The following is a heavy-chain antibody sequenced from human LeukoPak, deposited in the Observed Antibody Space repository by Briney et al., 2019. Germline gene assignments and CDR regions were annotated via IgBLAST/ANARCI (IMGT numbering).Heavy chain of an antibody. J-gene: IGHJ5*02. Sequence: GGSLRLSCAVSGFTFSYDWMSWVRQAPGKGLEWVGSIKSRTDGETTDYAAPVKGRFTMSRDDSKIMLYLQMNSLKTEDTAVYYCTKGIVGASTDWFDPGGQGTLVTVS. CDR1: GFTFSYDW. CDR2: IKSRTDGETT. V-gene: IGHV3-15*01. D-gene: IGHD1-26*01. CDR3: TKGIVGASTDWFDP.